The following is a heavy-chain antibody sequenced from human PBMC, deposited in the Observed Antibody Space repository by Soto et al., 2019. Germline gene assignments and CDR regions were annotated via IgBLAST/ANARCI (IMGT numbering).Heavy chain of an antibody. CDR2: ISAYAGGT. Sequence: QALLEQSGPEVKKPGYSVRISCWLYNSVLTTSVITWLRQAPGQGLEWMGWISAYAGGTSSALKFRNTLVMTTDSTATMAYMQLWDPTFDDTAVYFCARGGGPYLRPLEIWGQGTPVTVSS. D-gene: IGHD3-16*01. CDR1: NSVLTTSV. V-gene: IGHV1-18*04. CDR3: ARGGGPYLRPLEI. J-gene: IGHJ4*01.